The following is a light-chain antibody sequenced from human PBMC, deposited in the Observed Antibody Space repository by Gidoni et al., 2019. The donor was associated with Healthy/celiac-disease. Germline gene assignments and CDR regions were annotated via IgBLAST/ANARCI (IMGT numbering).Light chain of an antibody. CDR2: EDN. V-gene: IGLV6-57*01. CDR1: SGSIASNY. CDR3: QSYDSSINWV. J-gene: IGLJ3*02. Sequence: FMLTQPHPVSESPGKTVTISCTRSSGSIASNYLQWYQQRPGSSPTTVIYEDNQRPSGVPDRFSGSIDSSSNSASLTISGLKTEDEADYYCQSYDSSINWVFGGGTKLTVL.